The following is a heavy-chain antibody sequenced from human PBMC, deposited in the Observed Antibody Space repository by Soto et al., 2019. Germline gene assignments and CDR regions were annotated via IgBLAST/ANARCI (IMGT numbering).Heavy chain of an antibody. D-gene: IGHD1-20*01. V-gene: IGHV1-2*02. Sequence: ASVKVSCKASGYTFTGYYMHWVRQAPGQGLEWMGWINPNSGGTNYAQKFQGRVTMTRDTSISTAYMELSRLRSDETAVYYCARDPEGYNWTFLGLYYGMDVWGQGTTVTVSS. CDR2: INPNSGGT. CDR1: GYTFTGYY. J-gene: IGHJ6*02. CDR3: ARDPEGYNWTFLGLYYGMDV.